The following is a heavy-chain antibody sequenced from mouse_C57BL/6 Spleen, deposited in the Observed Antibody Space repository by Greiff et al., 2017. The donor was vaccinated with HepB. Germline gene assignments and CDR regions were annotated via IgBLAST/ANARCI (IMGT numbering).Heavy chain of an antibody. J-gene: IGHJ4*01. CDR1: GFSLTSYG. Sequence: QVQLKESGPGLVQPSPRLSITCTVSGFSLTSYGVHWVRQSPGKGLEWLGVIWRGGSTDYNAAFMSRLSITKDNSKSQVFFKMNSLQADDTAIYYCAKNWDGNYVNYYAMDYWGQGTSVTVSS. CDR3: AKNWDGNYVNYYAMDY. V-gene: IGHV2-5*01. CDR2: IWRGGST. D-gene: IGHD2-1*01.